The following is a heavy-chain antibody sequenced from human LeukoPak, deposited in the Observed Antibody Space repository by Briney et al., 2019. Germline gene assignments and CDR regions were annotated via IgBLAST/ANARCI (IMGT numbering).Heavy chain of an antibody. J-gene: IGHJ6*03. D-gene: IGHD5-18*01. CDR3: ASSYSYGYYYYYYMDV. CDR2: INSDGSST. Sequence: GGSLRLSCAASGFTFSSYWMHWVRQAPGKGLVWVSRINSDGSSTSYADSVRGRFTISRDNAKNTLYLQMNSLRAEDTAVYYCASSYSYGYYYYYYMDVWGKGTTVTVSS. V-gene: IGHV3-74*01. CDR1: GFTFSSYW.